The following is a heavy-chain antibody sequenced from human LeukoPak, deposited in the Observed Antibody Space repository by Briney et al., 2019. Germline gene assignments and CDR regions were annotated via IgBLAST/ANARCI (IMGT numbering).Heavy chain of an antibody. V-gene: IGHV4-59*08. D-gene: IGHD3-10*01. Sequence: PSETLSLTCTVSGGSISSYHWNWIRQPPGKGLEWIGYIYYSGSTNYNPSLKSRVTISVDTSKNQFSLKLSSVTAADTAVYYCARHVGNSGSGSYLTYFDYWGQGTLVTVSS. J-gene: IGHJ4*02. CDR2: IYYSGST. CDR1: GGSISSYH. CDR3: ARHVGNSGSGSYLTYFDY.